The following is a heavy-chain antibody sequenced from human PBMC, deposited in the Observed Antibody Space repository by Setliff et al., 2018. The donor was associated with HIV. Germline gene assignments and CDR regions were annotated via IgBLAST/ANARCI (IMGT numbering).Heavy chain of an antibody. CDR2: IAYTGSG. D-gene: IGHD6-13*01. CDR3: ARLQGYSSSWYGYWFDP. Sequence: PSETLSLTCTVSGGSISSRNFYWGWIRQPPGKGLEWIGSIAYTGSGYYNSSLKSRVTISVDTSKNQFSLKLSSVTAADTAVYYCARLQGYSSSWYGYWFDPWGQGTLVTVSS. V-gene: IGHV4-39*07. J-gene: IGHJ5*02. CDR1: GGSISSRNFY.